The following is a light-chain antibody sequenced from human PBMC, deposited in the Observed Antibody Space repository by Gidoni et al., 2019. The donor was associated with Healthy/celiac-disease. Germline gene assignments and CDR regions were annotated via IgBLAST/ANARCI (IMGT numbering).Light chain of an antibody. CDR3: MQALQTPRS. J-gene: IGKJ2*03. CDR2: LGS. CDR1: QSLLHINGYNY. Sequence: DIVMTQSPLSLPVTPGEPASISCRSSQSLLHINGYNYLDWYLQKPGQSPHLLIYLGSNRASGVPDRFSGSGSGTDFTLKISRVEAEDVGVYYCMQALQTPRSFGQGTKLEIK. V-gene: IGKV2-28*01.